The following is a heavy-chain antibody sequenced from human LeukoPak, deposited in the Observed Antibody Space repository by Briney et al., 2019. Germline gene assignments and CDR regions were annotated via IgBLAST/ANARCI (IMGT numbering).Heavy chain of an antibody. D-gene: IGHD1-26*01. CDR3: ARDETGGSNDY. CDR1: GSTFTNYG. J-gene: IGHJ4*02. Sequence: GASVKVSCKASGSTFTNYGISWVRQAPGHGIEWMGRISAYSGNTIYAQKFQGRVTMTTDTSTSTAYMELRSLRSDDTAVYYCARDETGGSNDYWGQGTLVTVSS. CDR2: ISAYSGNT. V-gene: IGHV1-18*01.